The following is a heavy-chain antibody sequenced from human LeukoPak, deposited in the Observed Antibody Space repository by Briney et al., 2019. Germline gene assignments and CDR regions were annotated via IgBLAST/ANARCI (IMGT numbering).Heavy chain of an antibody. Sequence: GASVKVSCKASGYTFTGYYMHWVRQAPGQGLEWMGWINPNSGGTNYAQKFQGRVTMTRDTSISTAYMELSRLRSDDTAVYYCAVRRAMDTANYFDYWGQGTLVTVSS. CDR2: INPNSGGT. V-gene: IGHV1-2*02. D-gene: IGHD5-18*01. CDR3: AVRRAMDTANYFDY. CDR1: GYTFTGYY. J-gene: IGHJ4*02.